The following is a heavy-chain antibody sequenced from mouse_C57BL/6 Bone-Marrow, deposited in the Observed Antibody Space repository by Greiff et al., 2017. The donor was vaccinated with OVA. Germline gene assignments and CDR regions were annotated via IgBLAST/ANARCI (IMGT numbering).Heavy chain of an antibody. CDR1: GFTFSDYY. D-gene: IGHD1-1*01. J-gene: IGHJ4*01. CDR2: ISNGGGST. CDR3: ARQDYYAYAMDY. V-gene: IGHV5-12*01. Sequence: EVMLVESGGGLVQPGGSLKLSCAASGFTFSDYYMYWVRQTPEKRLEWVAYISNGGGSTYYPDTVKGRFTISRDNAKNTLYLQMSRLKSEDTAMYYCARQDYYAYAMDYWGQGTSVTVSS.